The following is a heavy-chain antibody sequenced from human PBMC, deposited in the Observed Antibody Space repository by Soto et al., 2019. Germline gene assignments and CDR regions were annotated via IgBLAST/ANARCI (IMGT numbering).Heavy chain of an antibody. J-gene: IGHJ6*04. V-gene: IGHV6-1*01. D-gene: IGHD2-15*01. Sequence: SQTVSLTCAISGDSVSSNSAAWNWIRQSPSRGLEWLGRTYYWSKWYNDYAVSVKSGITINPDTSKNQYSLQMTSVTAEDTAVYYCARDFRRVGAATSDDYGMDVWGEGTTVTVSS. CDR3: ARDFRRVGAATSDDYGMDV. CDR1: GDSVSSNSAA. CDR2: TYYWSKWYN.